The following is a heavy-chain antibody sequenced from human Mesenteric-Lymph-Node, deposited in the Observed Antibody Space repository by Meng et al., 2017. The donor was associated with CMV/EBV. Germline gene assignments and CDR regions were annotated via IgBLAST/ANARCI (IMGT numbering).Heavy chain of an antibody. V-gene: IGHV3-48*03. J-gene: IGHJ4*03. CDR3: AREGGNNWYEVLI. Sequence: GESLKISCAASGFTFSNYEMNWFRQAPGKGLEWVSYISSSGTATYYADSVTGRFTISRDNANNSLYLQMNSLGAEDTAVYYCAREGGNNWYEVLIWGQGTLVTVSS. CDR2: ISSSGTAT. CDR1: GFTFSNYE. D-gene: IGHD1-1*01.